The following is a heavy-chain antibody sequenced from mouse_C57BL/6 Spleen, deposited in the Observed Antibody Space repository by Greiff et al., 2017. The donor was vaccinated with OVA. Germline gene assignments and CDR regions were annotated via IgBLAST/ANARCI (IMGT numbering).Heavy chain of an antibody. CDR2: ISSGGSYT. J-gene: IGHJ3*01. Sequence: EVKLMESGGDLVKPGGSLKLSCAASGFTFSSYGMSWVRQTPDKRLEWVATISSGGSYTYYPDSVKGRFTISRDNAKNTLYLQMSSLKSEDTAMYYCASLTGTGTWFAYWGQGTLVTVSA. CDR1: GFTFSSYG. D-gene: IGHD4-1*01. V-gene: IGHV5-6*01. CDR3: ASLTGTGTWFAY.